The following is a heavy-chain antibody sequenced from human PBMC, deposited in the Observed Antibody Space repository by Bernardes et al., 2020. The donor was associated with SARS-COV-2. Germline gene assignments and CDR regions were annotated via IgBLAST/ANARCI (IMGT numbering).Heavy chain of an antibody. CDR2: IKQDASEK. CDR1: GFTFSSYW. CDR3: ARDQIMDV. Sequence: GSLRLSCAASGFTFSSYWMSWVRQAPGKGLEWVANIKQDASEKYFVDSVKGRFAISRDNGQNSLYLQMNSLRAEDTAVYYCARDQIMDVWGQGTTVTVSS. J-gene: IGHJ6*02. V-gene: IGHV3-7*01.